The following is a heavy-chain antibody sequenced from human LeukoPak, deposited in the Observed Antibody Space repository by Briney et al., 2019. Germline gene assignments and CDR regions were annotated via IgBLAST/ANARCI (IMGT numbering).Heavy chain of an antibody. CDR2: IYQSGKT. CDR1: GYSISSGYY. D-gene: IGHD5-18*01. CDR3: AREGSYGIDY. V-gene: IGHV4-38-2*02. J-gene: IGHJ4*02. Sequence: SETLSLTCSVSGYSISSGYYWGWIRQPPVKGLEWMGIIYQSGKTYCNPSLGSRVTISVDTSKNQFSLKLSSVTAADTAVYYCAREGSYGIDYWGQGTLVTVSS.